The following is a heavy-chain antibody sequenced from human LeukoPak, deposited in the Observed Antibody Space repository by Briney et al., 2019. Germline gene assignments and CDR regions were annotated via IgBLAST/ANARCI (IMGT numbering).Heavy chain of an antibody. Sequence: GGSLRLSCAASGFAISGYDITWVRQAPGKGLEWVSVFYTDGGTSYADSVRGRFSVSRDNSKNTVFFQMNSLRVEDTAVYFCTRNGGGLDIWGQGTLVTVSS. D-gene: IGHD2-8*01. V-gene: IGHV3-66*01. CDR2: FYTDGGT. CDR3: TRNGGGLDI. CDR1: GFAISGYD. J-gene: IGHJ4*02.